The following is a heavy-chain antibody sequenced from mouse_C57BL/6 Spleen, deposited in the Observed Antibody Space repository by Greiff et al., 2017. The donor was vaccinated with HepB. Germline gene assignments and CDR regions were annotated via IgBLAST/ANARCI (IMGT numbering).Heavy chain of an antibody. Sequence: QVQLKESGAELVMPGASVKLSCKASGYTFTSYWMHWVKQRPGQGLEWIGEIDPSDSYTNYNQKFKGTSTLTVDKSSSTPYMQLSSLTSEDSAVYYCAKGYSNYGYFDVWGTATTVTVSS. D-gene: IGHD2-5*01. CDR2: IDPSDSYT. V-gene: IGHV1-69*01. CDR3: AKGYSNYGYFDV. J-gene: IGHJ1*03. CDR1: GYTFTSYW.